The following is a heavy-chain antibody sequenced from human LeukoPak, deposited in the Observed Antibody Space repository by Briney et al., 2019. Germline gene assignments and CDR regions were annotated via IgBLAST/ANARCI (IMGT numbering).Heavy chain of an antibody. V-gene: IGHV3-30*02. Sequence: PGGSLRLSCAASGFTFSSYGMHWVRQAPGKGLEWVAFIRYDGSNKYYADSVKGRFTISRDNSKNTLYLQMNSLRAEDTAVYYCAKAPGVPAASDAFDIWGQGTMVTVSS. D-gene: IGHD2-2*01. CDR2: IRYDGSNK. CDR1: GFTFSSYG. CDR3: AKAPGVPAASDAFDI. J-gene: IGHJ3*02.